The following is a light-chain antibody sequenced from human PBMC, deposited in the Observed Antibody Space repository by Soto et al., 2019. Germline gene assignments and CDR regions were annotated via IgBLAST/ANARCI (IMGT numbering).Light chain of an antibody. Sequence: QSVLTQPPSVSAAPGQRVTISCSGSASNIGNNSVSWYQQLPGAAPKLLIYDDNNRPSGIPDRFSGSKSGTSATLGITGLQTGDEADYYCGTWDNSLPACVFGPGTKVTVL. CDR1: ASNIGNNS. CDR3: GTWDNSLPACV. J-gene: IGLJ1*01. CDR2: DDN. V-gene: IGLV1-51*01.